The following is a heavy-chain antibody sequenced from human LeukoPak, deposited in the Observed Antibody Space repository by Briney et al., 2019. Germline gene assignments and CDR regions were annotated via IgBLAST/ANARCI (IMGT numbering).Heavy chain of an antibody. D-gene: IGHD3-22*01. CDR2: ITSRGSTI. J-gene: IGHJ4*02. CDR1: GFTFSDYY. CDR3: ARPYHYYYDSSGYI. Sequence: GGSLRLSCAASGFTFSDYYMSWIRQAPGKGLEWVSYITSRGSTIYYADSVKGRFTISRDNAKNSLYLQMNSLRAEDTAVYYCARPYHYYYDSSGYIWGQGTLVTVSS. V-gene: IGHV3-11*01.